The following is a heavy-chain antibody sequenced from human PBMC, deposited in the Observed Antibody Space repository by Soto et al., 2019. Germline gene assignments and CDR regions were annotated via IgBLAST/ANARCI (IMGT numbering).Heavy chain of an antibody. Sequence: SVKVSCKASGGTFSKYSITWVRQAPGHGLEWIGRIIPIFGIASYAQKFQGRVTITADESTSTAYMELSSLRSDDTAVYYCAREDRDRETGLVPAAIDGMDVWGQGTPGTVSS. D-gene: IGHD2-2*01. CDR3: AREDRDRETGLVPAAIDGMDV. J-gene: IGHJ6*02. CDR1: GGTFSKYS. V-gene: IGHV1-69*13. CDR2: IIPIFGIA.